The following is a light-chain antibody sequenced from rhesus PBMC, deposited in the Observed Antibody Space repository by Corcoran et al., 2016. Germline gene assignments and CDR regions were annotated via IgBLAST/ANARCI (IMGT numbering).Light chain of an antibody. CDR2: VAS. V-gene: IGKV1S12*01. J-gene: IGKJ4*01. CDR1: PNIYSH. CDR3: QHFYDNPPT. Sequence: DIQMTQSPSALSASVGDRVTISCRASPNIYSHLAWYQQRPGKAPQLLIYVASNLQTGFPSRLSGRGSGTNFTLTISSLQPEDSATYYCQHFYDNPPTFVGGTKVEIK.